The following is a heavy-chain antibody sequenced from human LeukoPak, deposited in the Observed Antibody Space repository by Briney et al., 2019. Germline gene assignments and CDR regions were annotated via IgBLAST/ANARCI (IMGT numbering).Heavy chain of an antibody. V-gene: IGHV5-51*01. CDR2: IYPGDSDT. CDR3: ARQDGNSEFYFDS. D-gene: IGHD4-23*01. CDR1: GHNFIYYW. Sequence: GESLKISCQSSGHNFIYYWIAWVRQVPGRGLEWMGIIYPGDSDTRYSPSFQGQVTISADKSLSTAFLQLKSLKASDTAMYYCARQDGNSEFYFDSWGQGTLVTVSS. J-gene: IGHJ4*02.